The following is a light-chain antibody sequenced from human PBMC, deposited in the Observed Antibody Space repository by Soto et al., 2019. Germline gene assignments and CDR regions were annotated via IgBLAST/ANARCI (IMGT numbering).Light chain of an antibody. J-gene: IGKJ4*01. CDR3: QQYNVWPLA. CDR2: VAS. V-gene: IGKV3-15*01. Sequence: EIVMTQSPATLSVSPGERATLSCRASQSVSSNLAWYQQKPGQTPKLLIYVASTRATGIPARFSGSRFGTDFTLTISSLPSEDFAVYYCQQYNVWPLAFGGGTKVEFK. CDR1: QSVSSN.